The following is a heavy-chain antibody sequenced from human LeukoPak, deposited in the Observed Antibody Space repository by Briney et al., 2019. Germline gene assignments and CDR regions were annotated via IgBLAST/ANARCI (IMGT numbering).Heavy chain of an antibody. CDR1: GDSISSYY. D-gene: IGHD3-10*01. Sequence: SETLSLTCTVSGDSISSYYWNWIRRPPGKGLEWIGHIHFSGDTNYNPSLKSRVTISLDSAKNQFSLRLISVTAADTAVYYCARRVQMSSASATSNTWLDPWGQGTLVSVSP. J-gene: IGHJ5*02. CDR3: ARRVQMSSASATSNTWLDP. V-gene: IGHV4-59*01. CDR2: IHFSGDT.